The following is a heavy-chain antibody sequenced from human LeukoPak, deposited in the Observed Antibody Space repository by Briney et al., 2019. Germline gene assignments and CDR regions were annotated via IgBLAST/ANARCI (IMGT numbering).Heavy chain of an antibody. CDR3: ARRSTIFGVPSRYFDL. CDR1: GGSFSGYY. V-gene: IGHV4-34*01. J-gene: IGHJ2*01. CDR2: INHSGST. Sequence: SETLSLTCAVYGGSFSGYYWSWIRQPPGKGLEWIGEINHSGSTNYNPSLKSRVTISVDTSKNQFSLKLSSVTAADTAMYYCARRSTIFGVPSRYFDLWGRGTLVTVSS. D-gene: IGHD3-3*01.